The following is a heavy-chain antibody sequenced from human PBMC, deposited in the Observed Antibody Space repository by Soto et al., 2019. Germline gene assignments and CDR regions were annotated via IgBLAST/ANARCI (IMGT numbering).Heavy chain of an antibody. CDR1: GGSISGYF. D-gene: IGHD3-22*01. V-gene: IGHV4-59*01. CDR2: IYYTGST. Sequence: SETLSLTCTIFGGSISGYFWTWIRQPPGKGLECIGYIYYTGSTYYNPSLKSRVTISVDTSKNQLSLKLSSVTAADTAVYFCARVRDNGGYSGKGAIDIWGQGTMGTVS. J-gene: IGHJ3*02. CDR3: ARVRDNGGYSGKGAIDI.